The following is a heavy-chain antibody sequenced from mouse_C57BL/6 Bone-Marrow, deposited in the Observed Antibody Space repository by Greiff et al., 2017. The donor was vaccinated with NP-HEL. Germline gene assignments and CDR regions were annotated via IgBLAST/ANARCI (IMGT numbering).Heavy chain of an antibody. CDR1: GYTFTSYW. J-gene: IGHJ3*01. CDR3: ARSGGIYYGNHAC. CDR2: IYPGSGST. V-gene: IGHV1-55*01. D-gene: IGHD2-1*01. Sequence: VQLQQPGAELVKPGASVKMSCKASGYTFTSYWITWVKQRPGQGLEWIGDIYPGSGSTNYNEKFKSKATLTVETSSSTAYMQLSSLTSEDSAVYYCARSGGIYYGNHACWGQGTLVTVSA.